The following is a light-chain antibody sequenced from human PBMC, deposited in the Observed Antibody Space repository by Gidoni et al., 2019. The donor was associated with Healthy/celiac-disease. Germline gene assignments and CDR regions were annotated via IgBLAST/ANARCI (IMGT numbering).Light chain of an antibody. CDR3: LLYYGGAQVV. V-gene: IGLV7-43*01. CDR1: TRAVTSGYY. J-gene: IGLJ2*01. Sequence: QTVVTQEPSLTVSPGGTVTLPCSSSTRAVTSGYYPNWFQQKPGHAPRALIYSTRHKHSGTPARFTGSRIGGKAALTLSGVQPEDEAEYYCLLYYGGAQVVFGGGTKLTVL. CDR2: STR.